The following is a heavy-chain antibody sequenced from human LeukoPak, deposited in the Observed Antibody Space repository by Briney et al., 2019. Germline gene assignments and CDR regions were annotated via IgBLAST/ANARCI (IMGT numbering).Heavy chain of an antibody. Sequence: GGSLRLSCAASGFTFSSYSMNWVRQAPGKGLEWVSSISSSSSYIYYADSVKGRFTISRDNAKNSLYLQMNSLRAEDTAVYYCARAALGVVVPADFDYWGQGTLVTVSS. J-gene: IGHJ4*02. D-gene: IGHD2-2*01. V-gene: IGHV3-21*01. CDR3: ARAALGVVVPADFDY. CDR1: GFTFSSYS. CDR2: ISSSSSYI.